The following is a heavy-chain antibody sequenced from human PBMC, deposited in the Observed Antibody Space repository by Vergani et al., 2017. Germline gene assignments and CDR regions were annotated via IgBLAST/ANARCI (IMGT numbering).Heavy chain of an antibody. Sequence: EVQLVESGGGLVQPGGSLRLSCAASGFTFSSYAMHWVRQAPGKGLEYVSGISNNGGSTYYADSVKGRFTISRDNSKNTLYLQMGSLRAEDMAVYYCARRYCSSTSCYYVDYWGQGTLVTVSS. J-gene: IGHJ4*02. CDR3: ARRYCSSTSCYYVDY. V-gene: IGHV3-64*07. CDR1: GFTFSSYA. D-gene: IGHD2-2*01. CDR2: ISNNGGST.